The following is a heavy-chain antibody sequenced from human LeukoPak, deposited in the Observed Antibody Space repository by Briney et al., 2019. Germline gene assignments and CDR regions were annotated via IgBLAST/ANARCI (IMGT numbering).Heavy chain of an antibody. D-gene: IGHD6-13*01. CDR2: IRGSGNST. CDR3: AKARAAGIYVGPKFDY. J-gene: IGHJ4*02. V-gene: IGHV3-23*01. CDR1: GFTFSSYA. Sequence: GGSLRLSYAASGFTFSSYAMSWVRQAPGKGLEWVSAIRGSGNSTYYSDSVEGRFHISRDNSKNTLYLQMNSLRAEDTAVYYCAKARAAGIYVGPKFDYWGQGTLVTVTS.